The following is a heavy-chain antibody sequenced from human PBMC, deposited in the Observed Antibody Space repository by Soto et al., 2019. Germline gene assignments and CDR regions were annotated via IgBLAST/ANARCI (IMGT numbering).Heavy chain of an antibody. Sequence: QVQLVQSGAEVKKPGASVKVSCKASGYTFTSYGISWVRQAPGQGLEWMGWIAAFNGNTHYAQKLQGRVTMTADTSTSTAYMELGSLTSDDTAVYYCARSSDVRSWFDPWGQGTLVTVSS. CDR2: IAAFNGNT. V-gene: IGHV1-18*01. CDR1: GYTFTSYG. J-gene: IGHJ5*02. D-gene: IGHD1-26*01. CDR3: ARSSDVRSWFDP.